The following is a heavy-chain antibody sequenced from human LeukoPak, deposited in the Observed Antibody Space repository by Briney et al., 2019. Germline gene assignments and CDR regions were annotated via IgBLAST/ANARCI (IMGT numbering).Heavy chain of an antibody. CDR1: CGSFSGYY. CDR3: ARIKLGYCSSTSCYGFLYYYYYYMDV. Sequence: PSETLSLTCAVYCGSFSGYYWSWIRHPPGKGLEWIGEINHSGSTNSNPSLKSRVTISVDTSKNQFSLKLSSVTAADTAVYYCARIKLGYCSSTSCYGFLYYYYYYMDVWGKGTTVTVSS. D-gene: IGHD2-2*01. J-gene: IGHJ6*03. V-gene: IGHV4-34*01. CDR2: INHSGST.